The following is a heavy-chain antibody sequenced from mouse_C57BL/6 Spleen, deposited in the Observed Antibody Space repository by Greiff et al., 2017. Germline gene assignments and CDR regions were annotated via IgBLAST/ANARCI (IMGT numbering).Heavy chain of an antibody. CDR1: GYSFTDYN. Sequence: VHVKQSGPELVKPGASVKISCKASGYSFTDYNMNWVKQSNGKSLEWIGVINPNYGTTSYNQKFKGKATLTVDQSSSTAYMQLNSLTSDDSAVYYCARSGGNCFYYAMDYWGQGTSVTVSS. V-gene: IGHV1-39*01. J-gene: IGHJ4*01. D-gene: IGHD2-1*01. CDR3: ARSGGNCFYYAMDY. CDR2: INPNYGTT.